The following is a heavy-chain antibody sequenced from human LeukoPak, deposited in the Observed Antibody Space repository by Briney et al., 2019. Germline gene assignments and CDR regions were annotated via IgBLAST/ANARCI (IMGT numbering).Heavy chain of an antibody. CDR3: AKDTDYDILTALFDC. CDR1: GFTFDDYA. J-gene: IGHJ4*02. Sequence: PGRSLRLSCAASGFTFDDYAMHWVRQAPGKGLEWVSGISWNSGSIGYADSVKGRFTISRDNAKNSLYLQMNSLRAEDMALYYCAKDTDYDILTALFDCWGQGTLVTVSS. CDR2: ISWNSGSI. D-gene: IGHD3-9*01. V-gene: IGHV3-9*03.